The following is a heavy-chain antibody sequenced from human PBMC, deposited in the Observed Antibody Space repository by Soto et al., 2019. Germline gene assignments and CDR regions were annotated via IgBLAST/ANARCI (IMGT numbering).Heavy chain of an antibody. CDR2: IYYSGST. J-gene: IGHJ6*02. CDR3: ARTGNKGYRYGYGTQYYYCMEV. CDR1: GGSFNNYY. V-gene: IGHV4-59*01. Sequence: PSETLSLTCTVSGGSFNNYYWSCIRQYPGKGLEWIGYIYYSGSTNYNPSLKSRVTISVDTSKNQISLNLNSVTAADTAVYYCARTGNKGYRYGYGTQYYYCMEVWGQGTTVTVSS. D-gene: IGHD5-18*01.